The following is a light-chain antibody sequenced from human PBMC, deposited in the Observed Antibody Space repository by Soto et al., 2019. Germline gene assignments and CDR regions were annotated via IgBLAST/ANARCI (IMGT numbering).Light chain of an antibody. CDR2: WAS. J-gene: IGKJ4*01. CDR1: QSLLYSSDNKNS. CDR3: QQYYTTPLT. Sequence: DIVMTQAPDSLAVSLGERATINCTSSQSLLYSSDNKNSLAWYQQKPGQPPKLLIYWASTRESGVPDRFSGSGSGTDFTLTSSSLQAEDVAVYYCQQYYTTPLTFGGGTKLEI. V-gene: IGKV4-1*01.